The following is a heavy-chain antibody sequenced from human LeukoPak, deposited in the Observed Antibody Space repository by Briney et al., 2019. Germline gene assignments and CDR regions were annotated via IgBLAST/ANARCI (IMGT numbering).Heavy chain of an antibody. V-gene: IGHV1-69*13. CDR1: GGTFSGYA. CDR3: ARDPTRITIFGVVPQYMDV. CDR2: IIPIFGTA. D-gene: IGHD3-3*01. Sequence: SVKVSCKASGGTFSGYAISWVRQAPGQGLEWMGGIIPIFGTANYAQKFQGRVTITADESTSTAYMELSSLRSEDTAVYYCARDPTRITIFGVVPQYMDVWGKGTTVTVSS. J-gene: IGHJ6*03.